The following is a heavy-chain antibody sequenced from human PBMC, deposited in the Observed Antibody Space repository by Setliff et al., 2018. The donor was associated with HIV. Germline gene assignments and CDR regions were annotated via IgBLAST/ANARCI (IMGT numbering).Heavy chain of an antibody. D-gene: IGHD2-21*01. V-gene: IGHV1-8*02. Sequence: GASVKVSCKASGYTFTNYDVNWLRQAAGQGLEWMGWMTHNSGNTGSAQKFQGRVSMTRNISISTAYMELRGLTSEDTAVYFCARGLGALGWEKRDGDAFDIWGQGTMVTVSS. CDR2: MTHNSGNT. J-gene: IGHJ3*02. CDR3: ARGLGALGWEKRDGDAFDI. CDR1: GYTFTNYD.